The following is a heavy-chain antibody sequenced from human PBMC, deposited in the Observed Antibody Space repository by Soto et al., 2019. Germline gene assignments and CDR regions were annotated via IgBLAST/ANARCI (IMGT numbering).Heavy chain of an antibody. CDR3: ARSHRITMIGVVSWFDP. J-gene: IGHJ5*02. V-gene: IGHV2-5*01. CDR1: GFSLTTSGVG. D-gene: IGHD3-3*01. Sequence: QITLKESGPTLVKPTQTLTLTCTFSGFSLTTSGVGVGGIRQSPGKALEWLALIYWNDDQWYSPSLKSRLTITKDTSKNQVVLKMTNMDPVDTATYFCARSHRITMIGVVSWFDPWGQGTLVTVSS. CDR2: IYWNDDQ.